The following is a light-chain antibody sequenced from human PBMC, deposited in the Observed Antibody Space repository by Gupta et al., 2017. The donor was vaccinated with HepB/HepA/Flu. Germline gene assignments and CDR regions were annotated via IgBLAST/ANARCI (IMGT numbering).Light chain of an antibody. CDR3: QPLSNWPLT. CDR2: DAS. J-gene: IGKJ4*01. CDR1: QSVSSY. V-gene: IGKV3-11*01. Sequence: EIGLTQSQATRSSSPGERATLSCRASQSVSSYLAWYQQKPGQARRLLIYDASNTATGIQARVSGSGSGADFTLTISSLEPEDCAVYCCQPLSNWPLTFGGGTKVEIK.